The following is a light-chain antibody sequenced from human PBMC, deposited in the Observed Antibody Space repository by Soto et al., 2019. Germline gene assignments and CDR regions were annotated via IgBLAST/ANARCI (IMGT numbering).Light chain of an antibody. Sequence: QSALTQPASVSGSPGQSITISCTGTSSDVGGYNYVSWYQQHPRKAPKLMIYDVSNRPSGVSNRFSGSKSGNTASLTISGLHAEDEADYYCSSYTSSSTLGVFGGGTKLTV. CDR3: SSYTSSSTLGV. V-gene: IGLV2-14*01. CDR2: DVS. CDR1: SSDVGGYNY. J-gene: IGLJ3*02.